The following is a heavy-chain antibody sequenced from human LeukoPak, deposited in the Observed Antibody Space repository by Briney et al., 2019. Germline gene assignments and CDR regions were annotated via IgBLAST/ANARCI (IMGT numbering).Heavy chain of an antibody. Sequence: PGGSLRLSCAASGFTFDDYAMHWVRQAPGKGLEWVSGISWNSGSIGYADSVKGRFTISRDNSKNTLYLQMNSLRAEDTAVYYCASISTVTYYYYMDVWGKGTTVTVSS. CDR3: ASISTVTYYYYMDV. D-gene: IGHD4-11*01. J-gene: IGHJ6*03. CDR1: GFTFDDYA. CDR2: ISWNSGSI. V-gene: IGHV3-9*01.